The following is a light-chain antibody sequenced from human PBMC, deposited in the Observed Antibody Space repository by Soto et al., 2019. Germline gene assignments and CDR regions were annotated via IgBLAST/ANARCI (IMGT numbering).Light chain of an antibody. CDR2: RTD. V-gene: IGLV1-47*01. CDR1: SSTFANNY. Sequence: QSALTQPPSVSGTPGQRVSISCSGDSSTFANNYVHWYQQVPGAAPKLLMYRTDQRPSGVPERFSGSKSGTSASLTISGLRPEDEAQCYCAAYTGNWNGPVFGGGTKVTVL. CDR3: AAYTGNWNGPV. J-gene: IGLJ2*01.